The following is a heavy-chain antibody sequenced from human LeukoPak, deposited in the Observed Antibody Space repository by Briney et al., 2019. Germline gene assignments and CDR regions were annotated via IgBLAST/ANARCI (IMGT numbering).Heavy chain of an antibody. CDR3: ATGVRGVQVAFDI. CDR2: IYPGDSDS. J-gene: IGHJ3*02. D-gene: IGHD3-10*01. Sequence: GESLKISCKGSGYSFTNYWIAWVRQMPGKGLEWMGIIYPGDSDSRYSPSFQGQVTISADKSISTAYLQWSSLKASDTAMYYCATGVRGVQVAFDIWGQGTMVTVSS. V-gene: IGHV5-51*01. CDR1: GYSFTNYW.